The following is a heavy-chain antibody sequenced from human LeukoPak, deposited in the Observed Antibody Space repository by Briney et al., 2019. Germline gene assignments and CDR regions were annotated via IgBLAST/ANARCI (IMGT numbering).Heavy chain of an antibody. J-gene: IGHJ3*02. Sequence: TSETLSLTCAVYGGSFSGYYWSWIRQPPGKGLEWIGEINQSGSTNYNPSLKSRVTISVDTSKNQFSLKLTSVTVADTAVYYCARRRLFLAHAFDIWGQGTMVTVSS. CDR3: ARRRLFLAHAFDI. CDR2: INQSGST. D-gene: IGHD4/OR15-4a*01. V-gene: IGHV4-34*01. CDR1: GGSFSGYY.